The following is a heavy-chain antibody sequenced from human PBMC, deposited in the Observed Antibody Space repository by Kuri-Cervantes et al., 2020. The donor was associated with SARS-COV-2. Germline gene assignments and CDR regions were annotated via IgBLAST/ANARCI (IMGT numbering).Heavy chain of an antibody. Sequence: GGSLRLSCAASGFTFSSYWMHWVRQAPGKGLVCVSRINSDGSSTSYADSVKGRFTISRDNAKNTLYLQMNSLRAEDTAVYYCARDYYDSSGVYWGQGTLVTVSS. J-gene: IGHJ4*02. CDR3: ARDYYDSSGVY. V-gene: IGHV3-74*01. CDR1: GFTFSSYW. CDR2: INSDGSST. D-gene: IGHD3-22*01.